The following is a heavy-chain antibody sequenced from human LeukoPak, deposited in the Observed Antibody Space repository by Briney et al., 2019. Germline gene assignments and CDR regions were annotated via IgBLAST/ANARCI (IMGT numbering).Heavy chain of an antibody. CDR1: GGSISSSSYY. J-gene: IGHJ4*02. Sequence: PSETLSLTCTVSGGSISSSSYYWGWIRQPPGKGLEWIGSIYYSGSTYYNPSLKSRVTISVDTSKNQFSLKLSSVTAADTAVYYCAREVNPWSIAARVLSVVDYWGQGTLVTVSS. CDR3: AREVNPWSIAARVLSVVDY. D-gene: IGHD6-6*01. CDR2: IYYSGST. V-gene: IGHV4-39*07.